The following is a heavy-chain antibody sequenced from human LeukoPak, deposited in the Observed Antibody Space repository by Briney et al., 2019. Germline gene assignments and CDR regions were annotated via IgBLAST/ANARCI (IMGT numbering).Heavy chain of an antibody. Sequence: PGGSLRLSCAASVFTFSSYEMKWVRHAPGKGLQWGSYISSSGSTIYYADSVKGRFTISRDNAKNSLYLQMNSLRVKDTAVYYCARAIGDFGRYGVDVWGQGTTITVFS. D-gene: IGHD4-17*01. CDR3: ARAIGDFGRYGVDV. CDR2: ISSSGSTI. V-gene: IGHV3-48*03. J-gene: IGHJ6*02. CDR1: VFTFSSYE.